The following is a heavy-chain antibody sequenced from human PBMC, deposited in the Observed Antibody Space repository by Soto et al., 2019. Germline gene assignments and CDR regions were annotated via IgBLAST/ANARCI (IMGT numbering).Heavy chain of an antibody. Sequence: QITLKESGPTLVKPTQTLTLTCTFSGFSLSTSGVGVGWIRQPPGKALEWLALIYWDDDKRYSPSLKSRLTLPKDTSKNQVVLTMTNMDPVDTATYYCARRLYDSGGYPYDYWGQGTLVTVSS. J-gene: IGHJ4*02. CDR3: ARRLYDSGGYPYDY. V-gene: IGHV2-5*02. CDR1: GFSLSTSGVG. CDR2: IYWDDDK. D-gene: IGHD3-22*01.